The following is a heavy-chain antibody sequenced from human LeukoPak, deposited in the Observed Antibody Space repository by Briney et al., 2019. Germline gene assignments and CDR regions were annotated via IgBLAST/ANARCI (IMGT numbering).Heavy chain of an antibody. CDR3: ARLGNYYGSGRGYFDY. CDR2: IYHSGST. V-gene: IGHV4-38-2*02. J-gene: IGHJ4*02. D-gene: IGHD3-10*01. Sequence: SETLSLTCTVSGGSISIYYWGWIRQPPGKGLEWIGSIYHSGSTYYNPSLKSRVTISVDTSKNQFSLKLSSVTAADTAVYYCARLGNYYGSGRGYFDYWGQGTLVTVSS. CDR1: GGSISIYY.